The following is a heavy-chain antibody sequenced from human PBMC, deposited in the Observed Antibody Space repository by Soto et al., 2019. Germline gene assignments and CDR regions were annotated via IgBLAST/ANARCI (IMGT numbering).Heavy chain of an antibody. CDR2: ISAYNGNT. CDR1: GYTFTSYG. J-gene: IGHJ4*02. Sequence: GASVKVSCKASGYTFTSYGISWVRQAPGQGLEWMGWISAYNGNTNYAQKLQGRVTMTTDTSTSTAYMELRSLRSDDTAVYYCARDWAFPFDGYNALNWDYRGQGTLVTVSS. D-gene: IGHD5-12*01. CDR3: ARDWAFPFDGYNALNWDY. V-gene: IGHV1-18*01.